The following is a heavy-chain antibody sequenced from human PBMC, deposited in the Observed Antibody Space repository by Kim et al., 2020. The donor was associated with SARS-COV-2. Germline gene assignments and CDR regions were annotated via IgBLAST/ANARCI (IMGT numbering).Heavy chain of an antibody. J-gene: IGHJ4*02. Sequence: SETLSLTCTVSGDSITDYYWSWIRQPPGKGLEYIGYVYHSGSTNYNPSLKSRVTISLDTSKNQFSLELNSVTAADTAVSYCARAVVVATDYFDYWGQGALVTVSS. CDR1: GDSITDYY. V-gene: IGHV4-59*13. CDR3: ARAVVVATDYFDY. CDR2: VYHSGST. D-gene: IGHD2-21*01.